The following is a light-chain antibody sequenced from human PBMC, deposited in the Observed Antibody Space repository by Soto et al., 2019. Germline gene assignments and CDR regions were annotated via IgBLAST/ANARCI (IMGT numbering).Light chain of an antibody. CDR2: AAS. J-gene: IGKJ1*01. CDR3: LQDYNYPRT. Sequence: AIQMTQSPSSLSAAVGDRVTITCRASQDIRNELGWYQQKPGKAPNLLIYAASSLHTGVPSRFSGSGSGTYFTLTISGLQPDDFATYYCLQDYNYPRTFGRGTKVVVK. V-gene: IGKV1-6*02. CDR1: QDIRNE.